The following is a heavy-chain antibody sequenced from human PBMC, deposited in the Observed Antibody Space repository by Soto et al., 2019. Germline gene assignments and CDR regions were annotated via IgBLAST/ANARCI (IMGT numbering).Heavy chain of an antibody. V-gene: IGHV4-34*01. CDR2: INHSGST. CDR3: ARGRVTMVRGVLDY. D-gene: IGHD3-10*01. J-gene: IGHJ4*02. CDR1: GGSFSGYY. Sequence: QVQLQQWGAGLLKPSATLSLTCAVYGGSFSGYYWSWIRQPPGKGLEWIGEINHSGSTNYNPSLKSRVTISVDTSKNQFSLKLSSVTAADTAVYYCARGRVTMVRGVLDYWGQGTLVTVSS.